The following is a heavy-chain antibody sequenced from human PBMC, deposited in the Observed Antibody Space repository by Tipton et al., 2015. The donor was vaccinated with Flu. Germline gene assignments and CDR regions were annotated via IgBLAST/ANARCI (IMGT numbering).Heavy chain of an antibody. V-gene: IGHV4-4*07. J-gene: IGHJ4*02. Sequence: TLSLTCTVSGGSISSYYWSWIRQPAGKGLEWIGRIYTSGSTNYNPSLKSRVTMSVDTSKNQFSLKLSSVTAADTAVYYCARSKYPPQGGVVDDYWGQGTLVTVSS. D-gene: IGHD3-3*01. CDR2: IYTSGST. CDR3: ARSKYPPQGGVVDDY. CDR1: GGSISSYY.